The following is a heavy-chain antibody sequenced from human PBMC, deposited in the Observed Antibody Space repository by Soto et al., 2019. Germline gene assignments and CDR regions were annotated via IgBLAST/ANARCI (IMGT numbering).Heavy chain of an antibody. D-gene: IGHD3-10*01. CDR3: AAGTPPDY. Sequence: GGSLRLSCAASGFTFSSYGMHWVRQAPGKGLEWVAVISYDGSNKYYADSVKGRFTISRDNSKNTLYLQMNSLRAEDTAVYYCAAGTPPDYWGQGTLVTVSS. V-gene: IGHV3-30*03. CDR1: GFTFSSYG. J-gene: IGHJ4*02. CDR2: ISYDGSNK.